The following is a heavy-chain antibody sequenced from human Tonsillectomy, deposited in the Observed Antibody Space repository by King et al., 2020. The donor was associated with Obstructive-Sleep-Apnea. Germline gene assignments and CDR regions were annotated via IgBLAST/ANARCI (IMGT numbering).Heavy chain of an antibody. V-gene: IGHV4-59*08. J-gene: IGHJ3*02. D-gene: IGHD3-9*01. CDR2: IYYSGDT. CDR1: GGYISSYY. CDR3: AGHERIRSFDWSVGGYGFDI. Sequence: LQLQESGPGLVKPSETLSLTCTVSGGYISSYYWSWIRQPPGRGLEWIGYIYYSGDTNYNPSLRSRVTISVDTSNNQFSLKLRFVTAADTAIYYCAGHERIRSFDWSVGGYGFDIWGQGTMVTVSS.